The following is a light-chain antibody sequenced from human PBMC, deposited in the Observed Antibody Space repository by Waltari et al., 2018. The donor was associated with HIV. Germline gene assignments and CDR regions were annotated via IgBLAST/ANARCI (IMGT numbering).Light chain of an antibody. CDR3: SSYITVMTLNYV. J-gene: IGLJ1*01. CDR1: SSAVGDYEY. V-gene: IGLV2-14*01. Sequence: QSDLTQPASVSGSPGQTITISCSGASSAVGDYEYVSWYQQHPGKAPKLSIHDITNRPSGVSNRCSGSKSGNTALLTISGLRTEDEADYYCSSYITVMTLNYVFGPGTKVTVL. CDR2: DIT.